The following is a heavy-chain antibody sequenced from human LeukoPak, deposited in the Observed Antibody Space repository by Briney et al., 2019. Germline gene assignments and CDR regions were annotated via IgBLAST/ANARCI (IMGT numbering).Heavy chain of an antibody. J-gene: IGHJ4*02. CDR2: MNPNSGNT. D-gene: IGHD6-19*01. Sequence: ALVKVSCKASGYTFTNYDINWVRQATGQGLEWMGWMNPNSGNTGYAQKFQGRVTMTRDTSTSTAYMELRSLRSDDTAVYYCARDLLLPGAVAGYWGQGTLVTVSS. CDR3: ARDLLLPGAVAGY. CDR1: GYTFTNYD. V-gene: IGHV1-8*02.